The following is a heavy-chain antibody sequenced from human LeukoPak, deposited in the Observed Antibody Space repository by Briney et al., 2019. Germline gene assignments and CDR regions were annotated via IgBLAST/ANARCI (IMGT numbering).Heavy chain of an antibody. D-gene: IGHD4-17*01. J-gene: IGHJ4*02. CDR2: ISGSGGST. Sequence: PGGSLRLSCAASGFTFSSYAMSWVRQAPGKGLEWVSAISGSGGSTYYADSVKGRFTISRDNSKNTLYLQMNSLRVEDTAVYYCAKVTVITGNGRFDLWGQGTLVTVSS. CDR3: AKVTVITGNGRFDL. V-gene: IGHV3-23*01. CDR1: GFTFSSYA.